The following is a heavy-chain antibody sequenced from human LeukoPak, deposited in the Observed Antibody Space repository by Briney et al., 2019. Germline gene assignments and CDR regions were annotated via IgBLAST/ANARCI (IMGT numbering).Heavy chain of an antibody. D-gene: IGHD1-14*01. J-gene: IGHJ4*02. CDR3: ARGQLADNQ. V-gene: IGHV3-33*01. CDR2: IWYDGSNK. CDR1: GFTFSSYG. Sequence: GRSLRLSCAASGFTFSSYGMHWVRQAPGKGLEWVAVIWYDGSNKYYADSVKGRFTISRDNSKNTLYLQMNSLRVEDTAVYYCARGQLADNQWGQGALVTVSS.